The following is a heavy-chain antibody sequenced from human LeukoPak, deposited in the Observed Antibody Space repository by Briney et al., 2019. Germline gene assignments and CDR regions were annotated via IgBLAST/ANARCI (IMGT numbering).Heavy chain of an antibody. CDR1: GFTVSSNY. V-gene: IGHV3-11*01. CDR2: ISKSGDTT. J-gene: IGHJ4*02. CDR3: ARVLGSYASDY. Sequence: GGSLRLSCAASGFTVSSNYMSWIRQAPGKGLEWVSYISKSGDTTVYADSVKGRFSISRDNAKNSLYLQMNSLRAEDTAVYYCARVLGSYASDYWGQGTLVTVSS. D-gene: IGHD3-16*01.